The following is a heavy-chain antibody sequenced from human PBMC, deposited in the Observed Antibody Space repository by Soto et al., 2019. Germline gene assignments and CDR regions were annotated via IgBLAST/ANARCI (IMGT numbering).Heavy chain of an antibody. CDR3: ASPIYCSGGSCHKNDAFDS. CDR2: IIPILGIA. V-gene: IGHV1-69*02. CDR1: GGTFSSYT. J-gene: IGHJ3*02. Sequence: QVQLVQSGAEVKKPGSSVKVSCKASGGTFSSYTISWVRQAPGQGLEWMGRIIPILGIANYARKFQGRVKITADKSTSTAYMGLSSLGSEDTAVYYCASPIYCSGGSCHKNDAFDSWGQGTMVTASS. D-gene: IGHD2-15*01.